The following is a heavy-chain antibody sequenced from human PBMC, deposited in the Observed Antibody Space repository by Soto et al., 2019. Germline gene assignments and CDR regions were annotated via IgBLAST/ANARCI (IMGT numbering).Heavy chain of an antibody. V-gene: IGHV3-23*01. Sequence: EVHLLESGGGLVQPGGSLRLSCAGSGFTFSSDPMSWVRQAPGKGLELVSAISGRGGNTYYADSVKGRFTISRDNSKNTLYVEMHSLRSEDTAAYSCARAYLGRYYGFALDIWGQGTMVPVAA. CDR2: ISGRGGNT. CDR3: ARAYLGRYYGFALDI. D-gene: IGHD1-26*01. CDR1: GFTFSSDP. J-gene: IGHJ3*02.